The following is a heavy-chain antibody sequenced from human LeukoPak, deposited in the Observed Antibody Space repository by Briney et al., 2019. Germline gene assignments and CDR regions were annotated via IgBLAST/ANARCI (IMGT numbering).Heavy chain of an antibody. J-gene: IGHJ4*02. V-gene: IGHV3-64*05. Sequence: GGSLRLSCSASGFTFSSYDMHWVRQAPGKGLEYVSDISSNGGSTYYADSVKGRFTISRDNSKNTLYIQMSSLRAEDTAVYYCCSWSGTANDYWGQGTLVTVSS. CDR1: GFTFSSYD. CDR3: CSWSGTANDY. CDR2: ISSNGGST. D-gene: IGHD6-13*01.